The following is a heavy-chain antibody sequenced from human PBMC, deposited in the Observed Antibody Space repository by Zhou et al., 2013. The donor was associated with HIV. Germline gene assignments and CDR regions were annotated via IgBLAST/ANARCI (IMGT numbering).Heavy chain of an antibody. CDR3: ARLVDSPETAMAYPDY. Sequence: QVQLRESGPGLVKPSGTLSLTCTVSGGSISSSPYFWGWIRQPPGKGLEWIGSIYYSGRTYYHPSLKSRVTISVDTSKNQFSLKLTSVTAADTAVYYCARLVDSPETAMAYPDYWGQGTLVTVSS. J-gene: IGHJ4*02. V-gene: IGHV4-39*07. CDR2: IYYSGRT. CDR1: GGSISSSPYF. D-gene: IGHD5-18*01.